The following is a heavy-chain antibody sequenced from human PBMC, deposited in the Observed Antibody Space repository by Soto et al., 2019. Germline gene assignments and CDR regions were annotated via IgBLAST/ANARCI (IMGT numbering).Heavy chain of an antibody. J-gene: IGHJ6*02. V-gene: IGHV4-34*01. CDR3: ARGREVRVPAARGTNYYYYYGMDV. CDR1: RGYHSGYY. Sequence: SKTLSITCAVCRGYHSGYYSSRIRLTHRKALGWTEAIKHSGSTNYNPSLKSRVTISVDTSKNWFSLKLSSVTAADTAVYYCARGREVRVPAARGTNYYYYYGMDVWGQGTTVT. D-gene: IGHD2-2*01. CDR2: IKHSGST.